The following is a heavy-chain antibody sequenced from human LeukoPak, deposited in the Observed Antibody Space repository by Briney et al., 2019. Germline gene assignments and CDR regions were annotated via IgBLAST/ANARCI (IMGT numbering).Heavy chain of an antibody. CDR3: ARAHCSFTSCYGGGVDGVDT. CDR1: GASIGSGGFS. D-gene: IGHD2-2*01. Sequence: SETLSLTCAVSGASIGSGGFSWNWIRQPPGKGLEWIGYMSHGGNTYYNPSLQSRATILEEWSRSQFSLRLSSLTAADTAVYYCARAHCSFTSCYGGGVDGVDTWGQGTMVTVSS. V-gene: IGHV4-30-2*01. CDR2: MSHGGNT. J-gene: IGHJ3*02.